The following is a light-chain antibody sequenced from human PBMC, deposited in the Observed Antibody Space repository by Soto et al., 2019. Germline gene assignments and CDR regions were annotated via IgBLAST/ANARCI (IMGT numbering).Light chain of an antibody. CDR1: GSNIGAGYD. Sequence: QSVLTQPPSVSGAPGQRVTISCTGSGSNIGAGYDVHWYQQLPGKAPKLLIYGDYNRPSGVPDRFSGSRSGTSASLAITGLQAEDEADYYCQSYDNSLSGSLFGGGTKVTVL. V-gene: IGLV1-40*01. CDR2: GDY. CDR3: QSYDNSLSGSL. J-gene: IGLJ2*01.